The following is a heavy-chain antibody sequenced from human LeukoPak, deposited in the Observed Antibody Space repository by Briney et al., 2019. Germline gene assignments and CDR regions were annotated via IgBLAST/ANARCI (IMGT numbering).Heavy chain of an antibody. CDR1: GGSISSGSYY. CDR3: ARATVGMVRGVIRASWFDP. V-gene: IGHV4-61*02. J-gene: IGHJ5*02. D-gene: IGHD3-10*01. CDR2: IYTSGST. Sequence: SQTLSLTCTVSGGSISSGSYYWSWIRQPAGKGLEWIGRIYTSGSTNYNPSLKSRVTISVDTSKNQLSLKLSSVTAADTAVYYCARATVGMVRGVIRASWFDPWGQGTLVTVSS.